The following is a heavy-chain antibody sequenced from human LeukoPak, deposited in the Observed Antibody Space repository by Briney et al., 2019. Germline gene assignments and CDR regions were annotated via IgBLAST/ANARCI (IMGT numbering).Heavy chain of an antibody. CDR3: ARATDYGGNPGGFDY. CDR2: INHSGST. CDR1: GGSISSSSYY. D-gene: IGHD4-23*01. V-gene: IGHV4-39*07. J-gene: IGHJ4*02. Sequence: SETLSLTCTVSGGSISSSSYYWSWIRQPPGKGLEWIGEINHSGSTNYNPSLKSRVTISVDTSKNQFSLKLSSVTAADTAVYYCARATDYGGNPGGFDYWGQGTLVTVSS.